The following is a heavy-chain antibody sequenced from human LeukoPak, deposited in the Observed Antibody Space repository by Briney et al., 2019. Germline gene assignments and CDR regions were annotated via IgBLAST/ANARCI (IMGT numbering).Heavy chain of an antibody. CDR3: AKLTRVTTSAYYFDY. J-gene: IGHJ4*02. CDR1: GFTFSNYW. Sequence: GGSLRLSCTASGFTFSNYWMSWVRQAPGKGLEWVANIKQEGSEKYYVDSVKGRFTISRNNAKNSLYLQMNSLRAEDTAVYYCAKLTRVTTSAYYFDYWGQGTLVTVSS. CDR2: IKQEGSEK. V-gene: IGHV3-7*02. D-gene: IGHD4-17*01.